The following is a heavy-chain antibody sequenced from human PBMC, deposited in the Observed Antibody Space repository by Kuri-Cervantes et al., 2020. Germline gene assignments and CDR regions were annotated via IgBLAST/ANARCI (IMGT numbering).Heavy chain of an antibody. V-gene: IGHV3-33*01. CDR3: ARGSSWYYYYFDY. J-gene: IGHJ4*02. CDR2: IWYDGSNK. D-gene: IGHD6-13*01. Sequence: GESLKISCAASGFTFSSYGMHWVRQAPGKGLEWVAVIWYDGSNKYYADSVKGRFTISRDNSKNTLYLQMNSPRAEDTAVYYCARGSSWYYYYFDYWGQGTLVTVSS. CDR1: GFTFSSYG.